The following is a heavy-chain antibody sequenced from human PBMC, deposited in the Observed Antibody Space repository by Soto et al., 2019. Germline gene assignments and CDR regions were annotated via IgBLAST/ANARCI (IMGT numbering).Heavy chain of an antibody. CDR3: ARDLIVSGGYYQYGMDV. CDR1: GYTFTNYA. CDR2: INVDNGNT. Sequence: ASVKVSCKASGYTFTNYAMHWVRQVPGQRLEWMGWINVDNGNTKYSQRFQGRVTFTRDTSASTAYMELSSLRAEDTAVYYCARDLIVSGGYYQYGMDVWGQGTKVTVYS. J-gene: IGHJ6*02. V-gene: IGHV1-3*01. D-gene: IGHD2-8*01.